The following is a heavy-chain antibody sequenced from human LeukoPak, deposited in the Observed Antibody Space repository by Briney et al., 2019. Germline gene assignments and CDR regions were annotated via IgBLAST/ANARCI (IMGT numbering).Heavy chain of an antibody. Sequence: GGSLRLSCTASGFTFSTYGMHWVRQAPGKGLEWVAFIRYDGSNKYYADSVKGRFTISRDNSKNTLYLQMNSLRAEDTAVYYCAKVGSGSYHYYYYMDVWGKGTTVTISS. CDR3: AKVGSGSYHYYYYMDV. J-gene: IGHJ6*03. D-gene: IGHD3-10*01. V-gene: IGHV3-30*02. CDR2: IRYDGSNK. CDR1: GFTFSTYG.